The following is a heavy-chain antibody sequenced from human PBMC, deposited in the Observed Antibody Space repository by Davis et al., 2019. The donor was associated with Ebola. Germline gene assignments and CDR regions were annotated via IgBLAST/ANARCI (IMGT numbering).Heavy chain of an antibody. V-gene: IGHV4-39*01. CDR1: GGSISSSSYY. J-gene: IGHJ6*02. CDR3: ARGGPRRYYYYGMDV. CDR2: IYYSGST. D-gene: IGHD6-25*01. Sequence: MPSETLSLTCTVSGGSISSSSYYWGWIRQPPGKGLEWIGSIYYSGSTYYNPSLKSRVTISVDTSKNQFSLKLSSVTAADTAVYYCARGGPRRYYYYGMDVWGQGTTVTVSS.